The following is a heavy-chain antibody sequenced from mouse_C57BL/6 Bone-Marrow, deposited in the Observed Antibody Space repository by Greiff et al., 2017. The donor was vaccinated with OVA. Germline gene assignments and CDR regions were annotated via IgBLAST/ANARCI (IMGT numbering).Heavy chain of an antibody. V-gene: IGHV1-62-3*01. CDR1: GYTFTSYW. CDR2: IDPNSGGT. Sequence: QVQLQQPGAELVKPGASVKLSCKASGYTFTSYWMHWVKQRPGRGLEWIGRIDPNSGGTKYNEKFKGKATLTVDTSSSTAYMELHSLTSEDSAVYFCARSGGYYGYFDYWGQGTTLTVSS. CDR3: ARSGGYYGYFDY. D-gene: IGHD1-1*01. J-gene: IGHJ2*01.